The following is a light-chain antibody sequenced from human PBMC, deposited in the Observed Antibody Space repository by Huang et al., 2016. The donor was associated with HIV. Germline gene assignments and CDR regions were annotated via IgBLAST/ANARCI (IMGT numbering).Light chain of an antibody. V-gene: IGKV3-20*01. Sequence: EIVLTQSPGTLSLSPGERATLSCRASQSISSYYLAWYQQKPGQAPRLRISGASSRASGIPDGFSGSWAGRDFTLTISRLEPEDLAVYTGQQYHTSAWTFGQGTKVEIK. CDR2: GAS. CDR1: QSISSYY. J-gene: IGKJ1*01. CDR3: QQYHTSAWT.